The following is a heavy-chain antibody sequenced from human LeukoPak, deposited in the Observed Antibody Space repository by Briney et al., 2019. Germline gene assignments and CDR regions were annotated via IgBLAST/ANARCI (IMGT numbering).Heavy chain of an antibody. CDR3: ARDNPPNYDVLSGYYDAFDI. Sequence: GGSLRLSCAASGFPFSNYWMTWVRQDPGKGVEWVANINQDGSEKNYVDSVKGRFTISKDNAKNSLYLQMNSLRAEDTAVYYCARDNPPNYDVLSGYYDAFDIWGQGTMVTVSS. D-gene: IGHD3-3*01. CDR2: INQDGSEK. V-gene: IGHV3-7*01. J-gene: IGHJ3*02. CDR1: GFPFSNYW.